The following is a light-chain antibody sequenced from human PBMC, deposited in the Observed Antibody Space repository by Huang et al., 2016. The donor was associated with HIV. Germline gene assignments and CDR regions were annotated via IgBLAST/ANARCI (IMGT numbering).Light chain of an antibody. CDR1: KSISTW. CDR2: KAS. V-gene: IGKV1-5*03. Sequence: DIHMTPSPSTLSASLGDRVTITCPASKSISTWLAWYQQKPGKAPQLLIYKASNLEDGVPSRFSGSGSGTEFTLTISSLQPDDFATYYCQQYSAYSWTFGQGTKVDIK. J-gene: IGKJ1*01. CDR3: QQYSAYSWT.